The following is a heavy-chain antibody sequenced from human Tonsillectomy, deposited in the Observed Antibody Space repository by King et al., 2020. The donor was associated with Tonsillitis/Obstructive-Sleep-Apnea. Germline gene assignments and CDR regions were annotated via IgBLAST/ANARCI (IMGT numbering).Heavy chain of an antibody. Sequence: VQLVQFGVEVKKPGESLRISCKGSGYSFTSYWISWVRQMPGKGLEWMGRSDPSDSFTNYSPSFQGTVTISAYKSISPAYLQWSSLKASDTAMYYCARGGILSAGAPDFWGQGTLVTVSS. V-gene: IGHV5-10-1*01. D-gene: IGHD6-13*01. CDR2: SDPSDSFT. J-gene: IGHJ4*02. CDR1: GYSFTSYW. CDR3: ARGGILSAGAPDF.